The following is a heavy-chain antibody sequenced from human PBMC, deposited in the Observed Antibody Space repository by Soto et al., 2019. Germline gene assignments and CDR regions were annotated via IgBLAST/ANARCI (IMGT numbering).Heavy chain of an antibody. J-gene: IGHJ4*02. V-gene: IGHV3-15*07. CDR3: TTELYDFWSGYYFDY. D-gene: IGHD3-3*01. Sequence: EVQLVESGGGLVKPGGSLRLSCAASGFTFSNAWMNWVRQAPGKGLEWVGRIKSKTDGGTTDYAAPVKGRFTISRDDSKNTLYLQMNSLKTEDTAVYYCTTELYDFWSGYYFDYWGQGTLVTVSS. CDR1: GFTFSNAW. CDR2: IKSKTDGGTT.